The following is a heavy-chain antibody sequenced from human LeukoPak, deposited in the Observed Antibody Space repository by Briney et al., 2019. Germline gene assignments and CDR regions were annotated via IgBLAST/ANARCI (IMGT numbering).Heavy chain of an antibody. D-gene: IGHD1-1*01. V-gene: IGHV3-23*01. CDR3: VTRGTTGTKCLEH. CDR2: ISVGGGST. CDR1: GFTFSSYV. Sequence: GGSLRLSCAASGFTFSSYVMTWVRQAPGIGLEWASTISVGGGSTYYADSVKGRFTISRDNSKNTLHLQMNSLRVGDTAVYYCVTRGTTGTKCLEHWGQGTLVTVSS. J-gene: IGHJ1*01.